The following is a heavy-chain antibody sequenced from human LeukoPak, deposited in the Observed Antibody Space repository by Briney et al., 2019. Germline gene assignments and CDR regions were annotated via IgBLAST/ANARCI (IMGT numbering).Heavy chain of an antibody. CDR1: GGSISSYY. CDR2: INHSGST. V-gene: IGHV4-34*01. D-gene: IGHD6-19*01. Sequence: PSETLSLTCTVSGGSISSYYWSWIRQPPGKGLEWIGEINHSGSTNYNPSLKSRVTISVDTSKNQFSLKLSSVTAADTAVYYCANSHFRAGENDYWGQGTLVTVSS. CDR3: ANSHFRAGENDY. J-gene: IGHJ4*02.